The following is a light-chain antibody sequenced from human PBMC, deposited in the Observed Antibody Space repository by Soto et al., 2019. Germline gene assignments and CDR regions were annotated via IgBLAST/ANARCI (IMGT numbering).Light chain of an antibody. CDR3: QQSYSTPYT. J-gene: IGKJ2*01. V-gene: IGKV1-39*01. CDR1: QSISSY. Sequence: DIQMTQSPSSLSASVGDRVTITCRASQSISSYLNWYQQNPGKAPKLLIYSASSLQSGVPSRFSGSGSGTHFTLTISSLQPEDFATYYCQQSYSTPYTFGQGTKVDI. CDR2: SAS.